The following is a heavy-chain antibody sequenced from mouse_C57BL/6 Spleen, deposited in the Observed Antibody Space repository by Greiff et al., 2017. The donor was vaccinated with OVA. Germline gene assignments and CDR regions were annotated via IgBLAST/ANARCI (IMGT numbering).Heavy chain of an antibody. D-gene: IGHD4-1*01. CDR3: ARWAGTGAMDD. V-gene: IGHV1-26*01. CDR2: INPNNGGT. Sequence: VQLQQSGPELVKPGASVKISCKASGYTFTDYYMNWVKQSHGKSLEWIGDINPNNGGTSYNQKFKGKATLTVDKSSSTAYLELRSLTSEDSAVEYCARWAGTGAMDDWGQGTSVTVSS. J-gene: IGHJ4*01. CDR1: GYTFTDYY.